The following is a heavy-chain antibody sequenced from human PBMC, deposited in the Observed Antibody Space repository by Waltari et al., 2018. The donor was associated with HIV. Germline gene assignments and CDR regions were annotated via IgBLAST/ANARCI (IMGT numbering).Heavy chain of an antibody. V-gene: IGHV4-38-2*02. Sequence: QVQLQESGPGLVKPSETLSLTCGVSGYSISSGYYWGWIRQPPGKGLEWIGSIHFSGTTNYNPSLKSRVTMSVDTSKNQFSLRLSSVTAADTAVYYCARDRGTVAGNLDYWGQGALVTVSS. CDR1: GYSISSGYY. D-gene: IGHD6-19*01. CDR2: IHFSGTT. CDR3: ARDRGTVAGNLDY. J-gene: IGHJ4*02.